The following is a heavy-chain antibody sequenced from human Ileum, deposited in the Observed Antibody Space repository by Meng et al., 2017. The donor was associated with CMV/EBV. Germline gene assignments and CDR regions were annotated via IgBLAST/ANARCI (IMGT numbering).Heavy chain of an antibody. CDR3: ARGWIRTPDS. D-gene: IGHD4-23*01. CDR2: IIHGGSA. J-gene: IGHJ5*01. V-gene: IGHV4-34*01. Sequence: QGHLHKGGGGLLRPLGTLSLSRALDSGSVRDAHWTWIRQSPGRGLEWIGEIIHGGSASYNPSLDGRFTMSTDASKNQVSLKLRSVTAADTGVYYCARGWIRTPDSWGQGTLVTVSS. CDR1: SGSVRDAH.